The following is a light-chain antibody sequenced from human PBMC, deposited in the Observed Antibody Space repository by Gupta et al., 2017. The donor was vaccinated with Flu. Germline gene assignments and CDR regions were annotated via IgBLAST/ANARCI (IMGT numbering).Light chain of an antibody. V-gene: IGLV3-21*02. J-gene: IGLJ2*01. Sequence: SYVLTQSPSVSVAPGETATFSCGGDNLGNKNVHWYQQRPGLAPALVVFDNGARPSGIPERFSGSNSGNTATLTISRVEAGDEADYYCQVWDSTSDQVVFGGGTKLTV. CDR3: QVWDSTSDQVV. CDR1: NLGNKN. CDR2: DNG.